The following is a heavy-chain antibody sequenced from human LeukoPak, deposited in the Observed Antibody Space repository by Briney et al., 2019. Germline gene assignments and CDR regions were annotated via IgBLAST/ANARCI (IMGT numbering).Heavy chain of an antibody. D-gene: IGHD3-10*01. V-gene: IGHV4-30-2*01. CDR2: IYHSGST. CDR1: GGSISSGGYS. CDR3: ARAVAMVRGVIPPLFDY. J-gene: IGHJ4*02. Sequence: SETLSLTCAVSGGSISSGGYSWSWIRQPPGKGLEWIGYIYHSGSTYYNPSLKSRVTISVDRSKNQFSLKLSSVTAADTAVYYCARAVAMVRGVIPPLFDYWGQGTLVTVSS.